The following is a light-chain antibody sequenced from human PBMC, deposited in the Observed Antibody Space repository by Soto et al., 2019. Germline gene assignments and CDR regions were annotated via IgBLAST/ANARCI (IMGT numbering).Light chain of an antibody. CDR1: QSVSSN. CDR3: QQRGES. CDR2: GAS. Sequence: EIVMTQSPATLSVSPGERATLSCRASQSVSSNLAWYQQKPGQAPRLLIYGASTRATGIPARFSGRGSGTDFTLTINNLEPDDFAVYYCQQRGESFGPGTRLEIK. V-gene: IGKV3-15*01. J-gene: IGKJ5*01.